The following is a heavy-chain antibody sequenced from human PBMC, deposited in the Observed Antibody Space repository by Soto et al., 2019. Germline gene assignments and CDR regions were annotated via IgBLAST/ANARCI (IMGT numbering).Heavy chain of an antibody. CDR1: GGSISSGGYY. CDR3: ASSIAARPIY. D-gene: IGHD6-6*01. Sequence: SETLSLTCTVSGGSISSGGYYWSWIRQHPGKGLEWIGYIYYSGSTYYNPSLKSRVTISVDTSKNQFSLKLSSVTAADTAVYYCASSIAARPIYWGQGTLVTVSS. V-gene: IGHV4-31*03. J-gene: IGHJ4*02. CDR2: IYYSGST.